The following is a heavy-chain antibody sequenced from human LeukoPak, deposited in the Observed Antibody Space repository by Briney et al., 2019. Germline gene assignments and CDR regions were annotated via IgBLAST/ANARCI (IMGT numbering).Heavy chain of an antibody. D-gene: IGHD1-1*01. J-gene: IGHJ4*02. CDR3: ARRKQLDY. CDR1: GGSFSGYY. V-gene: IGHV4-34*01. CDR2: INHSGST. Sequence: SETLSLTCAVYGGSFSGYYWSWIRQPPGKGLEWIGEINHSGSTNYNPSLKSRVTISVDTSKNQFSLKLSSVTAADTAVYYCARRKQLDYWGQGTLVTVSS.